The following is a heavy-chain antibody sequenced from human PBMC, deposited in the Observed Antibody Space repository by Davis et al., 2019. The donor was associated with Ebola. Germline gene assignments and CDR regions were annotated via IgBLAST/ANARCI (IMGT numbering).Heavy chain of an antibody. CDR1: GGSISAYY. CDR3: ARRVRRAFET. Sequence: SETLSLTCSVSGGSISAYYWSWIRQSSGKGLEWIGCVYYSGSAKYNPSLRSRVTISVDTPKNQVSLNLNSATAADTGVYYCARRVRRAFETWGRGAPVTVSS. D-gene: IGHD3-9*01. CDR2: VYYSGSA. J-gene: IGHJ5*02. V-gene: IGHV4-59*08.